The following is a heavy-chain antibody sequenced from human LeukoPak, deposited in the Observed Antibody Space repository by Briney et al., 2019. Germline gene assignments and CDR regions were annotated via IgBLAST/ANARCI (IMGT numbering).Heavy chain of an antibody. J-gene: IGHJ4*02. CDR1: GLTFSNHG. CDR3: AKDDAWLRFGE. CDR2: ISPSGDIT. Sequence: GGSLRLSCAAPGLTFSNHGMNWVRQAPGKGLEWVSGISPSGDITYYADSVKGRFTISRDNSKNTLYLEVISLTAEDTAVYYCAKDDAWLRFGEWSQGTLVTVSS. D-gene: IGHD3-10*01. V-gene: IGHV3-23*01.